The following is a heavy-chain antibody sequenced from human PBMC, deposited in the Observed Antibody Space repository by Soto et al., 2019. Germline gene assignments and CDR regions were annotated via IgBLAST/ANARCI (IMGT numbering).Heavy chain of an antibody. D-gene: IGHD2-15*01. CDR3: AARHCSGGSCYHFYFDY. J-gene: IGHJ4*02. CDR1: GYSFTNYW. V-gene: IGHV5-51*01. CDR2: IYPGDSDI. Sequence: PGESLKISCKGSGYSFTNYWIGWVRQMPGRGLEWMGIIYPGDSDIRYSPSFQGQVTISADKSISTAYLQWSSLKASDTAMYYCAARHCSGGSCYHFYFDYWGQGTLVTVSS.